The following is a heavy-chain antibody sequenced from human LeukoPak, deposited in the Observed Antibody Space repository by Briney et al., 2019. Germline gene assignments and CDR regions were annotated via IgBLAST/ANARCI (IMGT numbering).Heavy chain of an antibody. J-gene: IGHJ6*02. V-gene: IGHV3-30-3*01. CDR1: GFTFSSYA. CDR2: ISYDGSNK. Sequence: GRSLRLSCAASGFTFSSYAMHWVRQAPGKGLEWVAVISYDGSNKYYADSVKGRFTISRDNSKNTLYLQMNSLRAEDTAVYYCARGAAAGMYYYYGMDVWGQGTTVTVSS. D-gene: IGHD6-13*01. CDR3: ARGAAAGMYYYYGMDV.